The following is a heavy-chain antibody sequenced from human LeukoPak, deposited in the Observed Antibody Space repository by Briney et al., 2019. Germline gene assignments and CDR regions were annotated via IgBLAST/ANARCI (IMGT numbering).Heavy chain of an antibody. Sequence: SETLSLTCAVYGGSFSGYYWSWIRQPPGKGLEWIGEINHSGSTNCNPSLKSRVTISVDTSKNQFSLKLSSVTAADTAVYYCARGDGGSPYDYWGQGTLVTVSS. CDR3: ARGDGGSPYDY. V-gene: IGHV4-34*01. J-gene: IGHJ4*02. D-gene: IGHD4-23*01. CDR2: INHSGST. CDR1: GGSFSGYY.